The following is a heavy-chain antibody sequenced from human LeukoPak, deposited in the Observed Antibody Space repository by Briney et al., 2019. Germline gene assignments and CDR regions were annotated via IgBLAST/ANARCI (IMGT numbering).Heavy chain of an antibody. D-gene: IGHD6-6*01. Sequence: SETLSLTCTVSGGSISSSSYYWSWIRQPPGKGLEWIGYIYYSGSTNYNPSLKSRVTISVDTSKNQFSLKLSSVTAADTAVYYCAGIDYQAVRWGQGTLVTVSS. V-gene: IGHV4-61*01. CDR2: IYYSGST. J-gene: IGHJ4*02. CDR1: GGSISSSSYY. CDR3: AGIDYQAVR.